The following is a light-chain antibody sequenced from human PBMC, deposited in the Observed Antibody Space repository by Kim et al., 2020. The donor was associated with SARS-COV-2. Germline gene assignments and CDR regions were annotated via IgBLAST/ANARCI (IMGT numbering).Light chain of an antibody. CDR2: DTG. CDR3: LLSYRDSRV. J-gene: IGLJ2*01. Sequence: PLTGSSVTRPVTSGHFPSGFQRKPGQAPRTLIYDTGNRHSWPPARFSGSLLGGKAALTLSAAQPXDEADYYCLLSYRDSRVFGGGTQLTVL. V-gene: IGLV7-46*01. CDR1: TRPVTSGHF.